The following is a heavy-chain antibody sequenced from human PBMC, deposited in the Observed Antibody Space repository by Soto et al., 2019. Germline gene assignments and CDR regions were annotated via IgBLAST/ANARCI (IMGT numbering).Heavy chain of an antibody. CDR1: GYSFTSYW. V-gene: IGHV5-51*01. CDR3: ARTAAAGKYYYGTDV. J-gene: IGHJ6*02. Sequence: PVESLKISCKASGYSFTSYWIGWVRQMPGKGLEWMGIIYPGDSDTRYSPSFQGQVTISADKSISTAYLQWSSLKASDTAMYYCARTAAAGKYYYGTDVWGQGTTVTVSS. CDR2: IYPGDSDT. D-gene: IGHD6-13*01.